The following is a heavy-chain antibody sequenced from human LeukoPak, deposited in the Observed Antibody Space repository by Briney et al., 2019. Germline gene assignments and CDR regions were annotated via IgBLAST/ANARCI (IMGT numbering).Heavy chain of an antibody. CDR2: ISSDGSNK. V-gene: IGHV3-30*18. J-gene: IGHJ4*02. D-gene: IGHD3-10*01. CDR1: GFTFSSYG. Sequence: GGSLRLSCAVSGFTFSSYGMHWVRQAPGKGLEGVAVISSDGSNKYYADSVKGRFTISRDNSKNTLYLQMNRLRAEDTAVYYCAKDQSLGWFGEDGDSSGSFDYWGQGTLVTVSS. CDR3: AKDQSLGWFGEDGDSSGSFDY.